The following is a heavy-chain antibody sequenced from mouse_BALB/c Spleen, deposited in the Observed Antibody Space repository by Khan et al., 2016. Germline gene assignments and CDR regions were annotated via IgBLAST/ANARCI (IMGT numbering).Heavy chain of an antibody. CDR1: GYTFSSSW. J-gene: IGHJ3*01. CDR3: ARGAY. Sequence: QVQLKESGAELMKPGASVKISCKATGYTFSSSWIEWVKQRPGHGLEWVGEIFRGRDSSYYYEKFKSKATLTAETSSNTAYMQLRSLTAEASAVSYCARGAYWVQGTLVTVAA. V-gene: IGHV1-9*01. CDR2: IFRGRDSS.